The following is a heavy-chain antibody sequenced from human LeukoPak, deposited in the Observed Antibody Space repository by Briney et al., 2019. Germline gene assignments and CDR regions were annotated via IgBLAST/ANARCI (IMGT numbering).Heavy chain of an antibody. CDR3: VRGTGD. V-gene: IGHV3-64D*06. Sequence: GGSLRLSCSVSGSTFSTYVMHWVRQAPGKGLEYVSAISSNGDNTYYADSVKGRFTISGDNSKNTLYLQMSSLRADDTAVYYCVRGTGDWGQGTLVTVSS. J-gene: IGHJ4*02. CDR2: ISSNGDNT. CDR1: GSTFSTYV.